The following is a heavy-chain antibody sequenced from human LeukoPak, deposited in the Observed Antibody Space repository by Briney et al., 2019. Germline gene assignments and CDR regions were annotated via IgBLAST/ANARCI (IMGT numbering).Heavy chain of an antibody. D-gene: IGHD1-1*01. Sequence: GASVKVSCKASGYTFTSYDIYWVRQATGHRLEWMGWMNPNSGNTGYAQKFQGRVTMTRNTSISTAYMELSSLRSEDTAVYYCARISKWAGTNWFDPWGQGTLVTVSS. J-gene: IGHJ5*02. CDR2: MNPNSGNT. CDR3: ARISKWAGTNWFDP. V-gene: IGHV1-8*01. CDR1: GYTFTSYD.